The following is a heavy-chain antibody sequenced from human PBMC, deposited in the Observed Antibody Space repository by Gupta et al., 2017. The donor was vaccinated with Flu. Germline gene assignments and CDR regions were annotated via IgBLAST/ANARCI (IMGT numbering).Heavy chain of an antibody. J-gene: IGHJ3*02. CDR2: TYTGGNT. CDR1: AFPVRGNV. Sequence: EQVVESGGALVQPGGSLTLSCAASAFPVRGNVMGWVRPAPGRGLECVSLTYTGGNTLYADSVKGRFAISRDNSKNTMSLQMNSLRPEDTAGYYCARGPNFDTWGRGTMVTVSS. CDR3: ARGPNFDT. V-gene: IGHV3-66*02.